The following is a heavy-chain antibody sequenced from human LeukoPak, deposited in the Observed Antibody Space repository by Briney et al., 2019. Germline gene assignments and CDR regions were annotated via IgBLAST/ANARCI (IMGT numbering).Heavy chain of an antibody. V-gene: IGHV3-15*01. CDR3: TTAPDSMDC. D-gene: IGHD3-3*01. CDR1: GFTFSSYS. CDR2: IKSKTDGGTA. J-gene: IGHJ4*02. Sequence: GGSLRLSCAASGFTFSSYSMNWVRQAPGKGLEWVGRIKSKTDGGTAEYAAPVKGRFTISRDDSQNTMYMQMNSLRPEDTAVYYCTTAPDSMDCWGQGTLVTVSS.